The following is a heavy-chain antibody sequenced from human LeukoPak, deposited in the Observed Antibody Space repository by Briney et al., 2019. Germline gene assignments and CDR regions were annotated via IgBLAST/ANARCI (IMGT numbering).Heavy chain of an antibody. V-gene: IGHV3-33*01. CDR3: ARDSSSWSYYYYGMDV. D-gene: IGHD6-13*01. CDR2: IWYDGSNK. Sequence: GGSLRLSCAASGFTFSSYGMHWVRQAPGKGLEWVAVIWYDGSNKYYADSVKGRFTISRDNSKNTQYLQMNSLRAEDTAVYYCARDSSSWSYYYYGMDVWGQGTTVTVSS. J-gene: IGHJ6*02. CDR1: GFTFSSYG.